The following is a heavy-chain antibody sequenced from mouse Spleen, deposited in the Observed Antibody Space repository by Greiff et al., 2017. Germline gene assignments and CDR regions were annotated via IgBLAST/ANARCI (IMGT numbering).Heavy chain of an antibody. CDR2: IYPGDGDT. V-gene: IGHV1-80*01. CDR3: ARGSYYSYDGYFDV. D-gene: IGHD2-12*01. CDR1: GYAFSSYW. Sequence: VQVVESGAELVKPGASVKISCKASGYAFSSYWMNWVKQRPGKGLEWIGQIYPGDGDTNYNGKFKGKATLTADKSSSTAYMQLSSLTSEDSAVYFCARGSYYSYDGYFDVWGAGTTVTVSS. J-gene: IGHJ1*01.